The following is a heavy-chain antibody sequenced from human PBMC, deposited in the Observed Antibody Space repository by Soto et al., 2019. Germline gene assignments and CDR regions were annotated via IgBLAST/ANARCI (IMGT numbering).Heavy chain of an antibody. V-gene: IGHV3-53*01. CDR3: ARALPVAKGGFDP. CDR2: IYTAAGT. J-gene: IGHJ5*02. D-gene: IGHD2-2*01. Sequence: GGSLRLSCAASGFTVSNTYMTWVRQPPGKGLECVSVIYTAAGTNYADSVKGRFIISRDNSKNTLYLQMNSLRAEDTAVYYCARALPVAKGGFDPWGQGTLVTVSS. CDR1: GFTVSNTY.